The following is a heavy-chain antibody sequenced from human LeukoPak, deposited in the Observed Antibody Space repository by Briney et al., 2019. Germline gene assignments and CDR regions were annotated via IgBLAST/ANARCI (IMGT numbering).Heavy chain of an antibody. CDR2: NNREGKIT. CDR1: GFTLCLYW. Sequence: PGGSLRLFCGASGFTLCLYWKHWFRQAPGTGVVLVARNNREGKITDCADSVRDRFTTSRDNTKNTVYLQMNSLRAEDTAVYYCAKRLHNFLGQGDSSGYYQSEQPHYFDYWGQGTLVTVSS. V-gene: IGHV3-74*01. D-gene: IGHD3-22*01. J-gene: IGHJ4*02. CDR3: AKRLHNFLGQGDSSGYYQSEQPHYFDY.